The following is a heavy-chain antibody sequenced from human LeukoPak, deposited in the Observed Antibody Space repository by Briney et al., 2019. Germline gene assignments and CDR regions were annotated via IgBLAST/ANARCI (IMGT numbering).Heavy chain of an antibody. D-gene: IGHD4-11*01. J-gene: IGHJ5*02. CDR3: ARQGATTITTEWFDP. CDR2: IYPGDSDT. V-gene: IGHV5-51*01. CDR1: GYSFTDYW. Sequence: GESLKISCKGSGYSFTDYWIGWVRQMPGKGLEWMGIIYPGDSDTRYSPSFQGQVTISADKSISTAYLQRSSLKASDTAMYYCARQGATTITTEWFDPWGQGTLVTVSS.